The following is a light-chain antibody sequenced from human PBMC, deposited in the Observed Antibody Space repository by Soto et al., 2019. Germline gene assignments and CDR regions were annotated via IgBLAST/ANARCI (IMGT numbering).Light chain of an antibody. CDR2: GAS. Sequence: EIVLTQSPGTLSLSPGERATLSCRASQSVSSSYLAWYQHKPGQAPRLLIYGASSRATGIPYRFSGSGSGTDFTLTISRLEHEDFAVYYCQQYGSSPPYTFGQGTKLEIK. CDR3: QQYGSSPPYT. J-gene: IGKJ2*01. V-gene: IGKV3-20*01. CDR1: QSVSSSY.